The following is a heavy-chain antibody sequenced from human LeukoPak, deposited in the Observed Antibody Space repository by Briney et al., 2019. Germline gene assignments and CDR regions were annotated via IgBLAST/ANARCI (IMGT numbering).Heavy chain of an antibody. CDR3: ARRYYYNLGSFPFDF. V-gene: IGHV4-34*01. CDR1: GGPFSGYF. J-gene: IGHJ4*02. D-gene: IGHD3-10*01. CDR2: IHNSGTT. Sequence: SETLSLTCAVSGGPFSGYFWSWIRQSSGKGLEWIGEIHNSGTTNYNPSLNSRVTISEDKSNNQFYLNLSSVTAADTAVYYCARRYYYNLGSFPFDFWGQGTLVSVPS.